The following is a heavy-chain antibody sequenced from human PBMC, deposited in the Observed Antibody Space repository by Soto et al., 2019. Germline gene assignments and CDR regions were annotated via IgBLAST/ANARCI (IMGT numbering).Heavy chain of an antibody. CDR1: GFTFGNYA. V-gene: IGHV3-23*01. J-gene: IGHJ4*02. CDR2: ISGGGDAT. CDR3: AKKSLAWITLPDLYYFDY. D-gene: IGHD5-12*01. Sequence: EVQLLESGGGLVQPGGSLRLSCAASGFTFGNYAFSWVRQAPGKGLEWVSVISGGGDATYYPDSVKGRFTTSRDNSKNPVHLQMNSLRAEDTAVYYCAKKSLAWITLPDLYYFDYWGQGTLVTVSS.